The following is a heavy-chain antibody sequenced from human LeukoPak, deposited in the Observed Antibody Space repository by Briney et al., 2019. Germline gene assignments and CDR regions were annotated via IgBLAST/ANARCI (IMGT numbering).Heavy chain of an antibody. D-gene: IGHD1-26*01. CDR3: ARAGATDAFDI. Sequence: ASVKVSCKVSGYTLTELSMHWVRQATGQGLEWMGWMNPNSGNTGYAQKFQGRVTMTRNTSISTAYMELSSLRSEDTAVYYCARAGATDAFDIWGQGTMVTVSS. CDR2: MNPNSGNT. V-gene: IGHV1-8*01. CDR1: GYTLTELS. J-gene: IGHJ3*02.